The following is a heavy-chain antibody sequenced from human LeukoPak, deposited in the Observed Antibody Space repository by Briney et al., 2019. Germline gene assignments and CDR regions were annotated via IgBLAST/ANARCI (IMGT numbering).Heavy chain of an antibody. CDR2: ISAYNGNT. V-gene: IGHV1-18*01. D-gene: IGHD2-2*01. CDR1: GYTFTSYG. J-gene: IGHJ4*02. Sequence: ASVRVSCTASGYTFTSYGISWVRQAPGQGLEWMGWISAYNGNTNYAQKLQGRVTMTTDTSTSTAYMELRSLRSDDTAVYYCARVPYRHGCDYWGQGTLVTVSS. CDR3: ARVPYRHGCDY.